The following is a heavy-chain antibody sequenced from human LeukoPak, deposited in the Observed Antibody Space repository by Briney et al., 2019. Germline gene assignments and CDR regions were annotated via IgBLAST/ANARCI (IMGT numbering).Heavy chain of an antibody. CDR2: IYWDDDK. CDR1: GFSLSTSGVG. J-gene: IGHJ4*02. Sequence: KVSGPTPVKPTQTFTLTCTFSGFSLSTSGVGGGWIRQPPGKALEWLALIYWDDDKRYRPSLKSRLTITKDTSKNQVVLTMTNMDPVDTATSYCARGEQQLVRPFFDYWGQGTLVTVSS. V-gene: IGHV2-5*02. D-gene: IGHD6-13*01. CDR3: ARGEQQLVRPFFDY.